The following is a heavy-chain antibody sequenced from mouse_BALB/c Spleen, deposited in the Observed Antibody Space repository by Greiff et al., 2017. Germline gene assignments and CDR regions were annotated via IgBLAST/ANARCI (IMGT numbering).Heavy chain of an antibody. V-gene: IGHV2-4-1*01. D-gene: IGHD2-1*01. CDR2: IWSGGST. J-gene: IGHJ3*01. CDR1: GFSLTSYG. Sequence: VKLMESGPGLVQPSQSLSITCTVSGFSLTSYGVHWVRQSPGKGLEWLGVIWSGGSTDYNAAFISRLSISKDNSKSQVFFKMNSLQADDTAIYYCARNPHYGNSWFAYWGQGTLVTVSA. CDR3: ARNPHYGNSWFAY.